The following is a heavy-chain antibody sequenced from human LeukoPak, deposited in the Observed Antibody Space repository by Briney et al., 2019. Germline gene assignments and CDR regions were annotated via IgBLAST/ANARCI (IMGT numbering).Heavy chain of an antibody. CDR3: ARDVGSSSWYVYYHYYMDV. J-gene: IGHJ6*03. D-gene: IGHD6-13*01. CDR1: GFTFDDYA. Sequence: GGSLRLSCAASGFTFDDYAMHWVRKAPGKGLEWVSGFSWNSGSIGYADFVKGRFTISSDNAKNSLYLQMNSLRAEDTAVYYCARDVGSSSWYVYYHYYMDVRGKGATVTISS. CDR2: FSWNSGSI. V-gene: IGHV3-9*01.